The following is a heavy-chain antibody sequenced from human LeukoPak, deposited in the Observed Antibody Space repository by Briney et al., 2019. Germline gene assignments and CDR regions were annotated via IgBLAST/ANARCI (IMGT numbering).Heavy chain of an antibody. Sequence: ASVKVSCKASGYTFTSYGISWVRQAPGQGLEWMGWISAYNGNTNYAQKLQGRVTMTTDTSTSTVYMELSSLRSEDTAVYYCARDCYDSSGYYYGLDYWGQGTLVTVSS. J-gene: IGHJ4*02. CDR2: ISAYNGNT. CDR3: ARDCYDSSGYYYGLDY. D-gene: IGHD3-22*01. V-gene: IGHV1-18*01. CDR1: GYTFTSYG.